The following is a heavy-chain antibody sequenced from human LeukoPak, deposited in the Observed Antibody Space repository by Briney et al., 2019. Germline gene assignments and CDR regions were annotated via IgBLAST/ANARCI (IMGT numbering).Heavy chain of an antibody. CDR1: GGTFSTYA. CDR2: IIPILGTP. V-gene: IGHV1-69*13. J-gene: IGHJ4*02. CDR3: AKSRFYYDSTGYTLDH. D-gene: IGHD3-22*01. Sequence: ASVKVSRKASGGTFSTYAISWVRQAPGQGLEWMGGIIPILGTPNYAQKFQGRVTITADESTSTAYMELSSLRSGDTAMYYCAKSRFYYDSTGYTLDHWGQGTLVTVSS.